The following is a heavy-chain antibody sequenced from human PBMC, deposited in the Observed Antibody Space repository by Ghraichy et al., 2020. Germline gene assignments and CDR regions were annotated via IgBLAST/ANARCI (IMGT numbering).Heavy chain of an antibody. CDR3: AKDFQELLFVYYYYGMDV. V-gene: IGHV3-30*18. J-gene: IGHJ6*02. D-gene: IGHD1-26*01. CDR2: ISYDGTNK. Sequence: LSLTCAASGFTFSSYGMHWVRQAPGKGLEWVAVISYDGTNKFYADSVKGRFTISRDNSKNTLDLQMNSLRAEDTAVYYCAKDFQELLFVYYYYGMDVWGQGTTVTVSS. CDR1: GFTFSSYG.